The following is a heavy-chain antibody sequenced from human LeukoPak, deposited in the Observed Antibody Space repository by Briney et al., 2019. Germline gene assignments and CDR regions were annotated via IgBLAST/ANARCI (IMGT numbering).Heavy chain of an antibody. CDR1: GYTFTNYY. Sequence: ASVKVSCKASGYTFTNYYVHWVRQAPGQGLEWMGMINPSTSSTSYAQKFQGRVTMTRDTSTSTVYMELSRLRSEDTAVYYCARDQHYQLPFDYWGRGTLVTVSS. J-gene: IGHJ4*02. V-gene: IGHV1-46*01. CDR2: INPSTSST. D-gene: IGHD2-2*01. CDR3: ARDQHYQLPFDY.